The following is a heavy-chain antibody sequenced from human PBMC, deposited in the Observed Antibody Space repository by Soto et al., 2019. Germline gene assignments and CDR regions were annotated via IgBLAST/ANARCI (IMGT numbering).Heavy chain of an antibody. CDR3: ARTPMY. Sequence: SETMSLTCAVSGGSISNGGYSWSWIRQPPGKGLEWIGYIYHSGSTYYNPSLESRVTISVDRSKNQFSLKLSSVTAADTAVYYCARTPMYWGQGTLVTVSS. J-gene: IGHJ4*02. CDR1: GGSISNGGYS. V-gene: IGHV4-30-2*01. CDR2: IYHSGST.